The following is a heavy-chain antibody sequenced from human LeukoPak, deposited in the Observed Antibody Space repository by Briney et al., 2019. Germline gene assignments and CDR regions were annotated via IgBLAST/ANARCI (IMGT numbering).Heavy chain of an antibody. J-gene: IGHJ6*03. V-gene: IGHV3-11*01. CDR3: ASGATQWFASSEYYMDV. D-gene: IGHD3-10*01. CDR2: ISSSGSTI. CDR1: GFTFSDYY. Sequence: GGSLRLSCAASGFTFSDYYMSWIRQAPGKGLEWVSYISSSGSTIYYAGSVKGRFTISRDNVKNSLYLQMNSLRAEDTAVYYCASGATQWFASSEYYMDVWGKGTTVTVSS.